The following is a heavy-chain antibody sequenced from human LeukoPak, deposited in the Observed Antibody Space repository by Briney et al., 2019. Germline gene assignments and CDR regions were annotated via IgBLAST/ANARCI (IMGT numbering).Heavy chain of an antibody. D-gene: IGHD1-26*01. CDR3: ARVKWDLLRAPYFDY. CDR2: IYYSGST. CDR1: GGSISSYY. V-gene: IGHV4-59*01. Sequence: PSETLSLTCTVSGGSISSYYWSWIRQPTGKGLEWIGYIYYSGSTNYNPSLKSRVTISVDTSKNQFSLKLSSVTAADTAVYYCARVKWDLLRAPYFDYWGQGTLVTVSS. J-gene: IGHJ4*02.